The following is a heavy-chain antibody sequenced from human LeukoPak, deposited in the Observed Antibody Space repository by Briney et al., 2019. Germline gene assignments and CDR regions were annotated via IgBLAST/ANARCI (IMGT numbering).Heavy chain of an antibody. CDR3: ARRKRLYSSGWSDP. D-gene: IGHD6-19*01. Sequence: PSETLSLTCAVYGGSFSGYYWSWIRQPPGKGLEWIGEINHSGSTNYNPSLKSRVTISVDTSKNQFSLKLSSVTAADTAVYYCARRKRLYSSGWSDPWGQGTLVTVSS. J-gene: IGHJ5*02. V-gene: IGHV4-34*01. CDR1: GGSFSGYY. CDR2: INHSGST.